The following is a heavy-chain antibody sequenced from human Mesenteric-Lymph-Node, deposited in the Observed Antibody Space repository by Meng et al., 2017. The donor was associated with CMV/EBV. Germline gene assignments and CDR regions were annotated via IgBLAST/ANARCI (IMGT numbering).Heavy chain of an antibody. D-gene: IGHD3-3*02. V-gene: IGHV3-43*01. CDR2: ISWDGAFT. Sequence: GESLKISCAASGFKFDDYSMQWVRQLPGKGLEWVSLISWDGAFTFYGDSVKGRFTISRDNSKNSLYLQMDSLRTEDTALYYCAKLAGGGSDSGDYWGQGTLVTVSS. CDR3: AKLAGGGSDSGDY. J-gene: IGHJ4*02. CDR1: GFKFDDYS.